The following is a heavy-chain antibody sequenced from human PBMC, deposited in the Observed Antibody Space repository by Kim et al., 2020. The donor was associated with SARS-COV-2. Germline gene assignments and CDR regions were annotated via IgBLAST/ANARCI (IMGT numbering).Heavy chain of an antibody. Sequence: GGSLRLSCAASGFTFSSYSMNWVRQAPGKGLEWVSYISSSSSTIYYADSVKGRFTISRDNAKNSLYLQMNSLRAEDTAVYYCARDPVRQWLDPGGMDVWGQGTTVTVSS. CDR1: GFTFSSYS. CDR2: ISSSSSTI. CDR3: ARDPVRQWLDPGGMDV. J-gene: IGHJ6*02. D-gene: IGHD6-19*01. V-gene: IGHV3-48*04.